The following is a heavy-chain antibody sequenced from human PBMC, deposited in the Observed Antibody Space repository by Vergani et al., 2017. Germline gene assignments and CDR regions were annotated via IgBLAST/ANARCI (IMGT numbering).Heavy chain of an antibody. CDR3: ATTVTTNWFDP. D-gene: IGHD4-11*01. V-gene: IGHV4-31*03. Sequence: QVQLQESGPGLVKPSQTLSLPCTVSGGSISSGGYYLSWLRQHPGKGLEWIGYIYYSGSTYYNPSLKSRVTISVDTSKNQFSLKLSSVTAADTAVYYCATTVTTNWFDPWGQGTLVTVSS. CDR2: IYYSGST. CDR1: GGSISSGGYY. J-gene: IGHJ5*02.